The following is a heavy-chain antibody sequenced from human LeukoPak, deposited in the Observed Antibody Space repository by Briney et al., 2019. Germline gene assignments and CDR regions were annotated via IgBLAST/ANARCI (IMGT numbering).Heavy chain of an antibody. V-gene: IGHV1-2*02. CDR2: INPNSGGT. CDR3: AKDPVVATMRYYSDY. D-gene: IGHD5-12*01. Sequence: GASVKVSCKASGYTFTGYYMHWVRQAPGQGLEWMGWINPNSGGTNYAQKFQGRVTMTRDTSISTAYMGLSRLRSDDTAVYYCAKDPVVATMRYYSDYWGQGTLVTVSS. CDR1: GYTFTGYY. J-gene: IGHJ4*02.